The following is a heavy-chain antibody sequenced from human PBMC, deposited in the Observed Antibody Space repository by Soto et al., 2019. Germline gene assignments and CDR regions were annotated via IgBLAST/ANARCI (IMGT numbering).Heavy chain of an antibody. V-gene: IGHV4-34*02. CDR2: INHTGST. J-gene: IGHJ4*02. D-gene: IGHD3-3*01. Sequence: QVQLQQWGAGLPKPSETLSLTCAVYCAPFSGYYLTCIRQPPGKGLEWIGEINHTGSTKYNPSLKSRVTISLDTSKNQFSLSLRSVTAADTAVYYCARGREIFGAVTPFEYWGQGTQVAVSS. CDR3: ARGREIFGAVTPFEY. CDR1: CAPFSGYY.